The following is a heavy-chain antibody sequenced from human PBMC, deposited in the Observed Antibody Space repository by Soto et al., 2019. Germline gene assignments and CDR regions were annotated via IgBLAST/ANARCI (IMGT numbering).Heavy chain of an antibody. CDR3: AKDPRYGDPSMDV. CDR2: ISGSGGST. J-gene: IGHJ6*02. D-gene: IGHD4-17*01. V-gene: IGHV3-23*01. CDR1: GFTFDDYA. Sequence: GSLRLSCAASGFTFDDYAMSWVRQAPGKGLEWVSAISGSGGSTYYADSVKGRFTISRDNSKNTLYLQMNSLRAEDTAVYYCAKDPRYGDPSMDVWGQGTTVTVSS.